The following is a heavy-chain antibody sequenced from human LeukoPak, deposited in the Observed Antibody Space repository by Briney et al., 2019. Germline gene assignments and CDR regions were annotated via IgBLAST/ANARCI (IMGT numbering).Heavy chain of an antibody. Sequence: GGSLRLSCSASGFPFSSYAMHWVRQAPGKGLEWVSSISSTSSYIYYVDSVKGRFTISRDNAKNSLYLQMNSLRAEDTAVYYCARYSSSRTRFFDYWGQGTLVTVSS. CDR2: ISSTSSYI. CDR3: ARYSSSRTRFFDY. J-gene: IGHJ4*02. CDR1: GFPFSSYA. D-gene: IGHD6-6*01. V-gene: IGHV3-21*01.